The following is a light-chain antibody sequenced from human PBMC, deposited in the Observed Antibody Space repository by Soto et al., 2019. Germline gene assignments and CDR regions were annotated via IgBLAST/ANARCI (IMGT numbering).Light chain of an antibody. CDR2: EVT. CDR3: DSYTSSSRYVI. V-gene: IGLV2-14*01. Sequence: QSVLTQPASVSGSPGQSTTISCTGTSSDVGGYNYVSWYQQHPGKAPKLMIYEVTKRPSGVSDRFSGSKSGNTASLTISGLEAEDEADYYYDSYTSSSRYVIFGGGTKLTVL. J-gene: IGLJ2*01. CDR1: SSDVGGYNY.